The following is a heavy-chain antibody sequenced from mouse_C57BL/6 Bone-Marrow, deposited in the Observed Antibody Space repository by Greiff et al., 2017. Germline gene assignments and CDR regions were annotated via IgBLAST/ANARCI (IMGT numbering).Heavy chain of an antibody. CDR3: ARSMITTRGVYFDY. V-gene: IGHV1-26*01. CDR2: INPNNGGT. D-gene: IGHD2-4*01. Sequence: EVQLQQSGPELVKPGASVKISCKASGYTFTDYYMNWVKQSHGKSLEWFGDINPNNGGTSYNQKFKGKATLTVDKSSSTAYMELRSLTSEDSAVYYCARSMITTRGVYFDYWGQGTTLTVSS. J-gene: IGHJ2*01. CDR1: GYTFTDYY.